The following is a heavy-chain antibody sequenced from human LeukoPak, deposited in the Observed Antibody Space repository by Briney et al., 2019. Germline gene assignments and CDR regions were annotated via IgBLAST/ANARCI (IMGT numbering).Heavy chain of an antibody. Sequence: SGATLLHPPQTRRLTCTFSGVSLSTSGVGVGWIGQPPVNALEWLALIDWYEAKRYRPSLQRRLTITKDTSKNQVVLTMTNMDPVDTATYYCAHRHGYGDYLYYFDYWRQGTLVTVSS. CDR1: GVSLSTSGVG. CDR3: AHRHGYGDYLYYFDY. D-gene: IGHD4-17*01. J-gene: IGHJ4*02. V-gene: IGHV2-5*01. CDR2: IDWYEAK.